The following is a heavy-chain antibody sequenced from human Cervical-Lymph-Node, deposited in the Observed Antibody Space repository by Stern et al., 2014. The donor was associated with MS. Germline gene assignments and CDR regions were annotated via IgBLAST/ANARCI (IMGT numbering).Heavy chain of an antibody. CDR2: INAKTGNP. CDR3: ATLGSDISPPLFY. J-gene: IGHJ4*02. CDR1: QYNLTTHA. Sequence: VQLVQSGSELKKPGASVKVSCTASQYNLTTHAINWVRQAPGQGLERKGWINAKTGNPTFAQGFTGRFVFSLDTSINTAYLQISSLKADDSAVYYCATLGSDISPPLFYWGQGTLVTVSS. V-gene: IGHV7-4-1*02. D-gene: IGHD3-16*01.